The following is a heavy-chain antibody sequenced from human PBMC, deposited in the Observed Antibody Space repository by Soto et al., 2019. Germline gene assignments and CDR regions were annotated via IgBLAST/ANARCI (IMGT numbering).Heavy chain of an antibody. CDR1: GGSISSGGYY. J-gene: IGHJ5*02. V-gene: IGHV4-31*03. Sequence: SETLSLTCTVSGGSISSGGYYWSWIRQHPGKGLEWIGYIYYSGSTYYNPSLKSRVTISVDTSKNQFSLKLSSVTAADTAVYYCARSVPLITMVRGVSNWFDPWGQGTLVTVSS. CDR3: ARSVPLITMVRGVSNWFDP. D-gene: IGHD3-10*01. CDR2: IYYSGST.